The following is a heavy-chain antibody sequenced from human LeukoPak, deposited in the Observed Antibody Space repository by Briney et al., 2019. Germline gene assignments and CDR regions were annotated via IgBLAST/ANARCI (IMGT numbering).Heavy chain of an antibody. Sequence: SETLSLTCTVSGASISSGDYHWSWIRQHPGKGLEWIGNDGSTSYNPSLKSRLTISVDTSKNHFSLRLSSVTAADTAIYYCAIYFVGGGERGTWGQGTLVTVSS. CDR1: GASISSGDYH. CDR3: AIYFVGGGERGT. D-gene: IGHD2-21*01. CDR2: DGST. V-gene: IGHV4-31*03. J-gene: IGHJ4*02.